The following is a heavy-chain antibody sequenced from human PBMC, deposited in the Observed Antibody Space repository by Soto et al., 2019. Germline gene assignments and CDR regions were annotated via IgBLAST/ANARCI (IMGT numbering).Heavy chain of an antibody. Sequence: QVQLVQSGAEVKKPGASVKVSYKASGYTFTSYGISWVRQAPGQGLEWMGWISAYNGNTNYAQKLQGRVTMTTDTSTSTAYMELRSLRSDDTAVYYCAREGDGAVAGTGGWFDPWGQGTLVTVSS. V-gene: IGHV1-18*01. CDR1: GYTFTSYG. D-gene: IGHD6-19*01. CDR2: ISAYNGNT. J-gene: IGHJ5*02. CDR3: AREGDGAVAGTGGWFDP.